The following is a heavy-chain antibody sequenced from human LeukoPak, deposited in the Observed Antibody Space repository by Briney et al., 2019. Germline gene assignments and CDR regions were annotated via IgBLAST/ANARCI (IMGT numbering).Heavy chain of an antibody. Sequence: GGSLRLSCAASGFTVSSNYMSWVRQAPGKGLEWVSVIYSGGSTYYADSVKGRFTISRDNSKNTLYLQMNSLRAEDTAVYYCARDVYSSGWYLPDYWGQGALVTVSS. J-gene: IGHJ4*02. CDR1: GFTVSSNY. CDR3: ARDVYSSGWYLPDY. CDR2: IYSGGST. D-gene: IGHD6-19*01. V-gene: IGHV3-53*01.